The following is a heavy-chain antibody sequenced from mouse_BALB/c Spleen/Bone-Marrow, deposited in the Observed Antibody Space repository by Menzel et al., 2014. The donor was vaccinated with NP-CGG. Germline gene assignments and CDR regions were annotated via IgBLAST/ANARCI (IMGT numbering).Heavy chain of an antibody. CDR3: ARWGYYYAMDY. CDR2: ISSGSSNI. V-gene: IGHV5-17*02. D-gene: IGHD2-2*01. J-gene: IGHJ4*01. CDR1: GFTFSSFG. Sequence: EVHLVESGGGLVQPGGSRKLSCAASGFTFSSFGMHWVRRAPEKGLEWVAYISSGSSNINYADTGKGRFTISRDNPKNTLFLQMTSRRSEDTAMYYCARWGYYYAMDYWGQGTSVTVS.